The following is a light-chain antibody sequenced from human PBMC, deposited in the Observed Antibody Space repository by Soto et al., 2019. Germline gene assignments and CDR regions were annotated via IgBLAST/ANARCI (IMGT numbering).Light chain of an antibody. CDR3: QQYGNFPIT. CDR1: QSVSRNF. J-gene: IGKJ5*01. V-gene: IGKV3-20*01. Sequence: EIVLTQSPGTLSLSPGERATLSCRASQSVSRNFLAWYQQKPGQAPRLLISGASTRATGIPDRFSGSGSGTDFTLTITRLEPEDFAEYYCQQYGNFPITFGQGTRLEIK. CDR2: GAS.